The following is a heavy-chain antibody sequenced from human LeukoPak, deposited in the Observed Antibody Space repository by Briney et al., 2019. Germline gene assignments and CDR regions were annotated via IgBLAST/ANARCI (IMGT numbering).Heavy chain of an antibody. Sequence: ASVKVSCKASGGTFSSYAISWVRQAPGQGLEWMGGIIPIFGTANYAQKFQGRVTITADESTSTACMELSSLRSEDTAVYYCAVPLGYCTNGVCSPYYYYGMDVWGQGTPVTVSS. D-gene: IGHD2-8*01. CDR1: GGTFSSYA. V-gene: IGHV1-69*13. CDR3: AVPLGYCTNGVCSPYYYYGMDV. CDR2: IIPIFGTA. J-gene: IGHJ6*02.